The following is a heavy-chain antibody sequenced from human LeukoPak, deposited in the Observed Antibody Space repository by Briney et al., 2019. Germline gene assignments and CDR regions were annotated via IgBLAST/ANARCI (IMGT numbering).Heavy chain of an antibody. V-gene: IGHV1-46*01. J-gene: IGHJ6*02. CDR2: INPSGGST. Sequence: ASVKVSCKASGYTFTSYYMHWVRQAPGQGLEWMGIINPSGGSTSYAQKFQGRVTMTRDTSTSTVYMELSSLRSEDTAVYYCARDPGYSGCGEYYYYGMDVWGQGTTVTVSS. D-gene: IGHD5-12*01. CDR3: ARDPGYSGCGEYYYYGMDV. CDR1: GYTFTSYY.